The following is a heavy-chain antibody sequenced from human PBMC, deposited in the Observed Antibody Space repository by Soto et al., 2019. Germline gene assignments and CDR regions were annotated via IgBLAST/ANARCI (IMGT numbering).Heavy chain of an antibody. V-gene: IGHV4-30-4*01. CDR1: GGSISSGDYY. J-gene: IGHJ5*02. CDR2: IYYSGST. D-gene: IGHD3-10*01. CDR3: ARHRYYYGSGSYYKSPSRVDP. Sequence: PSETLSLTCTVSGGSISSGDYYWSWIRQPPGKGLEWIGYIYYSGSTYCNPSLKSRVTISVDTSKNQFSRKLSSVTAADTAVYYCARHRYYYGSGSYYKSPSRVDPWGQGTLGTGSS.